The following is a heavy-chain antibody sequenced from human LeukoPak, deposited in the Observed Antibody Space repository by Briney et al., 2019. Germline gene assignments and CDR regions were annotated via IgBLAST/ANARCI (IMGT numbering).Heavy chain of an antibody. J-gene: IGHJ3*02. CDR2: IYPGDSDT. CDR1: GYIFTSYW. D-gene: IGHD6-13*01. V-gene: IGHV5-51*01. CDR3: ARLYLPYTSAWYGSAFDI. Sequence: LGASLQISCKGSGYIFTSYWIGWVRQLPGKGLEWMGIIYPGDSDTRYSPSFQGRVTISADKSISTAYLQWSSLKASDTAIYYCARLYLPYTSAWYGSAFDIWGQGTMVTVSS.